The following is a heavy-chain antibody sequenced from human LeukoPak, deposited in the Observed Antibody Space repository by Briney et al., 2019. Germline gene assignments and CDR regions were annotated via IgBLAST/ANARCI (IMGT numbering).Heavy chain of an antibody. V-gene: IGHV5-51*01. D-gene: IGHD3-22*01. CDR2: IHSGTSET. CDR3: ARHLNYHDSTGYYYADS. Sequence: NPGESLKISCKGSGYSFTNYWIAWVRQLPGKGLEWMGVIHSGTSETRYRPSFQGQVTILVDKSISTAFLQWSSLQASDSAMYYCARHLNYHDSTGYYYADSWGQETLVTVSS. CDR1: GYSFTNYW. J-gene: IGHJ5*02.